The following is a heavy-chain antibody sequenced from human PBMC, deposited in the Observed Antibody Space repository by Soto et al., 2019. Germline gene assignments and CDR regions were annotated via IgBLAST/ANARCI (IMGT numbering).Heavy chain of an antibody. CDR2: IYYSGST. V-gene: IGHV4-39*01. D-gene: IGHD1-26*01. J-gene: IGHJ6*02. CDR1: GGSISSSSYY. CDR3: ARSYYVEGTYYYYGMDV. Sequence: SETLSLTCTVSGGSISSSSYYWGWIRQPPGKGLEWIGSIYYSGSTYYNPSLKSTVTISVDTSKDQFSLKLSSLTAADTAVYYCARSYYVEGTYYYYGMDVWGQGTTVT.